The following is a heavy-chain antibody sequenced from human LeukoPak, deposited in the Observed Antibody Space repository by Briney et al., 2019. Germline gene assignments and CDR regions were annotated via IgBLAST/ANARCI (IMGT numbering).Heavy chain of an antibody. Sequence: TGGSLRLSCAASGFTFSSYAMSWVRQAPGKGLEWVSAISGSGGSTYYADSVKGRFTISRDNSKNTLYLQMNSLRAEDTAVYYCAKGAYYYDSSGYCYFDYWGQGTLVTVSS. CDR3: AKGAYYYDSSGYCYFDY. V-gene: IGHV3-23*01. CDR1: GFTFSSYA. J-gene: IGHJ4*02. D-gene: IGHD3-22*01. CDR2: ISGSGGST.